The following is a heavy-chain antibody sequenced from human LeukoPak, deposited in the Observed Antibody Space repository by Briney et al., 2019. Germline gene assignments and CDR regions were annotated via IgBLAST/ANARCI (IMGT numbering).Heavy chain of an antibody. D-gene: IGHD3-10*01. V-gene: IGHV3-64*01. Sequence: GGSLRLSCAASGFTFSDFAMHWVRQAPGKGLGYVSAISSDGQTTYYVHSVKGRVTISRDNSNNTLYLQMGSLRPEDMAVYYCARGPGSGSSLYYYYGMDVWGQGTTVTVPS. CDR1: GFTFSDFA. J-gene: IGHJ6*02. CDR2: ISSDGQTT. CDR3: ARGPGSGSSLYYYYGMDV.